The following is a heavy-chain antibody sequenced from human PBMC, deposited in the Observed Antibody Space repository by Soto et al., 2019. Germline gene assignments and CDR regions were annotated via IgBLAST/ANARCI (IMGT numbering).Heavy chain of an antibody. CDR3: ARGDPAYYYYGMDV. CDR1: GYTFTSYG. V-gene: IGHV1-18*01. D-gene: IGHD2-21*01. CDR2: ISAYNGNT. Sequence: ASVKVSCKASGYTFTSYGISWVRQAPGQGLEWMGWISAYNGNTNYAQKLQGRVTMTTDTSTSTAYMELSSLRSEDTAVYYCARGDPAYYYYGMDVWGQGTTVTVSS. J-gene: IGHJ6*02.